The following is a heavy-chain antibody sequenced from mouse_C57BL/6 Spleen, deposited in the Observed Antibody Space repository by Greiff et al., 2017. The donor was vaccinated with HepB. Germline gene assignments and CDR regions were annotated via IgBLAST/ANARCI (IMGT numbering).Heavy chain of an antibody. J-gene: IGHJ4*01. V-gene: IGHV1-22*01. CDR1: GCTFTDYN. CDR3: ARGGSSYYYAMDY. CDR2: INPNNGGT. Sequence: VQLQQSGPELVKPGASVKMSCKASGCTFTDYNMHWVKQSHGKSLEWIGYINPNNGGTSYNQKFKGKATLTVNKSSSTAYMELRSLTSEDSAVYYCARGGSSYYYAMDYWGQGTSVTVSS. D-gene: IGHD1-2*01.